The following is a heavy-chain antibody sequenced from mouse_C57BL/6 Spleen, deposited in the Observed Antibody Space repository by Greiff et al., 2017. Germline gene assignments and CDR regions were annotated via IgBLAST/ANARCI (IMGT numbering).Heavy chain of an antibody. Sequence: QVQLQQPGAELVKPGASVKLSCKASGYTFTSYWMHWVKQRPGQGLEWIGMIHPNSGSTNYNEKVKSKATLTVDKSSSTAYMQLSSLTSEDSAVYYCARGSYYSNSYYFDYWGQGTTLTVSS. V-gene: IGHV1-64*01. CDR2: IHPNSGST. CDR3: ARGSYYSNSYYFDY. CDR1: GYTFTSYW. D-gene: IGHD2-5*01. J-gene: IGHJ2*01.